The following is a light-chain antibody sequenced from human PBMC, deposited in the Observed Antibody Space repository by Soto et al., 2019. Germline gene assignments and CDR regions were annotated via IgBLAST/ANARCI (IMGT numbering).Light chain of an antibody. CDR3: QQCNDWPLT. CDR2: GAS. V-gene: IGKV3-15*01. CDR1: QSVRSN. Sequence: EIVMTQSPATLSVSPGERATLSCRASQSVRSNLAWYQQKPGQAPRLLIYGASTRATGIPARFSGSGSGTEFTLSIGSLQSEDFAVYYCQQCNDWPLTFGGGTKVEIK. J-gene: IGKJ4*01.